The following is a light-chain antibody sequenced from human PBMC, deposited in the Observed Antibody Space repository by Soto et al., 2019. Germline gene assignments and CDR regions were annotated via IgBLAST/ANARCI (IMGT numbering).Light chain of an antibody. CDR2: EVS. V-gene: IGLV2-14*01. J-gene: IGLJ1*01. CDR1: SSDVGGYNS. CDR3: SSYTTSSALLDV. Sequence: QSALTQPASVSGSPGQSITISCTGTSSDVGGYNSVSWYQQHPGKAPKLMIYEVSNRPSGVSNRFSGSKSGNTASLTISGLQAEDEAYYYCSSYTTSSALLDVFGTGTKLTVL.